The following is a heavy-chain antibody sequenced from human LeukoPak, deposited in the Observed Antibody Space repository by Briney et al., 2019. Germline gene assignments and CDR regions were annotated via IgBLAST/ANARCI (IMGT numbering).Heavy chain of an antibody. V-gene: IGHV4-39*01. J-gene: IGHJ4*02. CDR3: ARSPIYYSNYLFY. D-gene: IGHD4-11*01. Sequence: SETLSLTCTVSGGSISSYYWSWIRQPPGKGLEWIGSIYYSGSTYYNPSLKSRVTISVDTSKNQFSLKLSSVTAADTAVYYCARSPIYYSNYLFYWGQGTLVTVSS. CDR1: GGSISSYY. CDR2: IYYSGST.